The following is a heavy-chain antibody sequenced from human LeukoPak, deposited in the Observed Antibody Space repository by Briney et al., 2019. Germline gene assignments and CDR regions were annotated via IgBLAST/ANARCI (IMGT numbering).Heavy chain of an antibody. V-gene: IGHV3-7*01. CDR1: RTPFFHYW. CDR3: ARDVRNRVGINYYHQYMDV. D-gene: IGHD2-21*01. J-gene: IGHJ6*03. CDR2: INQDGSEK. Sequence: PGGSLRLSCAASRTPFFHYWMSWVRQAPGKGLEWVANINQDGSEKYYVDSVKGRFIISRDNAENSVYLHMNSLRADDTAVYYCARDVRNRVGINYYHQYMDVWGKGTTVTVSS.